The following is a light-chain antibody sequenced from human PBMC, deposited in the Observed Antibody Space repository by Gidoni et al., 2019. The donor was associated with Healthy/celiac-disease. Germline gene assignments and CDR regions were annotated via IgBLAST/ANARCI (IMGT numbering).Light chain of an antibody. J-gene: IGKJ3*01. Sequence: DIQMTQSPSSLSASVGDRVTITCRPSQGISNYLAWYQQKPGKVPKLLIYAASTLQSGVPSRFRGSGSGTDVTLTISSLQPEDVATYYCQKYNSAPHTFGHGTKVDIK. CDR2: AAS. CDR3: QKYNSAPHT. CDR1: QGISNY. V-gene: IGKV1-27*01.